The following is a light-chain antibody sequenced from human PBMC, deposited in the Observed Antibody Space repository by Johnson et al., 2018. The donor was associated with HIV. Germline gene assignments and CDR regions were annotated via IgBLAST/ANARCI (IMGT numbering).Light chain of an antibody. CDR2: ENN. Sequence: SVLTQPPSVSAAPGQQVTISCSGSSSNIGNNYVSWYQQLPGTAPKLLIYENNKRPSVIPDRFSGSKSGTSATLGITGLQTGDEADYYCGTWDSGLSAGNVFGTGTKVTVL. J-gene: IGLJ1*01. CDR1: SSNIGNNY. CDR3: GTWDSGLSAGNV. V-gene: IGLV1-51*02.